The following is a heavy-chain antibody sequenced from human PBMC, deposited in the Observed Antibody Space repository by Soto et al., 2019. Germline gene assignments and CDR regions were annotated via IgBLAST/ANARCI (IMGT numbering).Heavy chain of an antibody. CDR2: IYYSGST. J-gene: IGHJ4*02. Sequence: SETLSLTCTVFGGSISSYYWSWIRQPPGKGLEWIGYIYYSGSTNYNPSLKSRVTISVDTSKNQFSLKLSSVTAADTAVYYCARTIYYFDYWGQGTLVTVSS. CDR1: GGSISSYY. CDR3: ARTIYYFDY. V-gene: IGHV4-59*01.